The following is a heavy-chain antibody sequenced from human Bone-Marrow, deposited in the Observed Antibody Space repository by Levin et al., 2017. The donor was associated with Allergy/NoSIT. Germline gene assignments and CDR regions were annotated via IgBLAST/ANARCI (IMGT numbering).Heavy chain of an antibody. J-gene: IGHJ6*02. V-gene: IGHV3-66*01. CDR3: VARSNGLDV. D-gene: IGHD5-12*01. CDR2: IHSRGSA. Sequence: GGSLRLSCAASEFIVSSNYMSWVRQVPGKGLDWVSVIHSRGSAYYADSVKGRFTISRDTSKNTLYLQMSGLRVEDTAVYFCVARSNGLDVWGQGTTVTVSS. CDR1: EFIVSSNY.